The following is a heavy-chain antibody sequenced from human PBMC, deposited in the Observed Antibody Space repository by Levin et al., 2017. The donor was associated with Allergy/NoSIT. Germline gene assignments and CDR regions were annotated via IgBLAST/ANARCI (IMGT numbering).Heavy chain of an antibody. J-gene: IGHJ3*02. CDR3: ARSPDTAMVSALGNDAFDI. CDR1: GYSFTSYW. Sequence: GESLKISCKGSGYSFTSYWIGWVRQMPGKGLEWMGIIYPGDSDTRYSPSFQGQVTISADKSISTAYLQWSSLKASDTAMYYCARSPDTAMVSALGNDAFDIWGQGTMVTVSS. CDR2: IYPGDSDT. D-gene: IGHD5-18*01. V-gene: IGHV5-51*01.